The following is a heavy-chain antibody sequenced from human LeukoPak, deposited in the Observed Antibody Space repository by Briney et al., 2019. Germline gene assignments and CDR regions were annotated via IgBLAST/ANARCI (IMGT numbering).Heavy chain of an antibody. CDR3: ARSDDYGDYGDAFDI. J-gene: IGHJ3*02. CDR1: GGSISSYC. CDR2: IYYSGST. V-gene: IGHV4-59*08. Sequence: SETLSLTCTVSGGSISSYCWSWIRQPPGKGLEWIGYIYYSGSTNYNPSLKSRVTISVDTSKNQFSLKLSSVTAADTAVYYCARSDDYGDYGDAFDIWGQGTMVTVSS. D-gene: IGHD4-17*01.